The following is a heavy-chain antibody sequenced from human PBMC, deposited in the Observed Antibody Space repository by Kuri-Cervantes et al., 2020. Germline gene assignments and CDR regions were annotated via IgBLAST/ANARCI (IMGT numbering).Heavy chain of an antibody. CDR3: AIVSGSGSPY. V-gene: IGHV3-72*01. J-gene: IGHJ4*02. D-gene: IGHD1-26*01. CDR2: TRNRVNSYST. CDR1: GFTLSDYY. Sequence: SLKISCLVSGFTLSDYYMDWVRQAPEKGLEWVARTRNRVNSYSTEYAPSVKGRFTISRVDSGNSLYLQMDTLKTEDTSLYHCAIVSGSGSPYWGQGTVVTVSS.